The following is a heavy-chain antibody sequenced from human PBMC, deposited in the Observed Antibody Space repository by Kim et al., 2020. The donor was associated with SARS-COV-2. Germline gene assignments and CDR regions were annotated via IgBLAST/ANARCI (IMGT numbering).Heavy chain of an antibody. Sequence: ASVKVSCKASGYTFTSYDINWVRQATGQGLEWMGWMNPNSGNTGYAQKFQGRVTRTRNTSISTAYMELSSLRSEDTAVYYCARGHRYYDILTGYYRDYYYYYGMDVWGQGTTVTVSS. CDR3: ARGHRYYDILTGYYRDYYYYYGMDV. CDR1: GYTFTSYD. V-gene: IGHV1-8*01. J-gene: IGHJ6*02. D-gene: IGHD3-9*01. CDR2: MNPNSGNT.